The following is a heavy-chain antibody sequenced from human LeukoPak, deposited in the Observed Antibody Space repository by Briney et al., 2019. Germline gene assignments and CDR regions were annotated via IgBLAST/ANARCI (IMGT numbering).Heavy chain of an antibody. CDR2: ISDSGGST. V-gene: IGHV3-23*01. CDR3: AKCRGSSWSDYFDY. CDR1: GFSLSRYA. D-gene: IGHD6-13*01. J-gene: IGHJ4*02. Sequence: GASLRLSCAVSGFSLSRYAMSWVRKAPGKGLEWVSAISDSGGSTYYADSVKGRFTISRDNSRNTLYLQTNTLRAEDTAVYYCAKCRGSSWSDYFDYWGQGTLVTVSS.